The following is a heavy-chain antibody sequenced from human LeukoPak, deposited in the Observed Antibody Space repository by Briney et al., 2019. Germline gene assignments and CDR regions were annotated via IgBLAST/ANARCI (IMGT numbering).Heavy chain of an antibody. D-gene: IGHD3-3*01. Sequence: PSETLSLTCTVSGGPISSYYWSWIRQPPGKGLEWIGYIYYSGSTNYNPSLKSRVTISVDTSKNQFSLKLSSVTAADTAVYYCARGSYYDFWSRSDAFDIWGQGTMVTVSS. V-gene: IGHV4-59*01. CDR1: GGPISSYY. J-gene: IGHJ3*02. CDR3: ARGSYYDFWSRSDAFDI. CDR2: IYYSGST.